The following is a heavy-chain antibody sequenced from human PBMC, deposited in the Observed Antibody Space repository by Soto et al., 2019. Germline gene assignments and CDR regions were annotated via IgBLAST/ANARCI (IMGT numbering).Heavy chain of an antibody. Sequence: GASVKVSCKVSGYTLTELSMHWVRQAPGKGLEWMGGFDPEDGETIYAQKFQGRVTMTEDTSTDTAYMELSSLRSEDTAVYYCATGIRRDRGYSGYEPTNWFDPWGQGTLVTVSS. CDR1: GYTLTELS. CDR3: ATGIRRDRGYSGYEPTNWFDP. CDR2: FDPEDGET. J-gene: IGHJ5*02. D-gene: IGHD5-12*01. V-gene: IGHV1-24*01.